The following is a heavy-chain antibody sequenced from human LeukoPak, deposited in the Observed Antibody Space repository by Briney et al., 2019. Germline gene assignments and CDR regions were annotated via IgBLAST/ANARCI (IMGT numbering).Heavy chain of an antibody. Sequence: SETLSLTCTVSGGSIRNYFWGWIRQPPGKGLEWIGYIYYSGSTNYNPSLKSRVTISADTSKNQFSLKLTSVTAADTAVYYCARQTLTGDHIDSWGQGTLVTVSS. J-gene: IGHJ4*02. CDR2: IYYSGST. V-gene: IGHV4-59*08. D-gene: IGHD3-9*01. CDR3: ARQTLTGDHIDS. CDR1: GGSIRNYF.